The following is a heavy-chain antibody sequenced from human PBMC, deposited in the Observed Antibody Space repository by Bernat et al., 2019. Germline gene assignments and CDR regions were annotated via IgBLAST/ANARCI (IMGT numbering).Heavy chain of an antibody. D-gene: IGHD6-6*01. V-gene: IGHV3-30*18. CDR3: AKDLKQLYYYYYGMDV. CDR1: GFTFSSYG. CDR2: ISYDGSNK. Sequence: QVQLVESGGGVVQPGRSLRLSCAASGFTFSSYGMHWVRQAPGKGLEWVAVISYDGSNKYYADSVKGRFTISRDNSKNTLYQQMNSLRAEDMAVYYCAKDLKQLYYYYYGMDVWGQGTTVTVSS. J-gene: IGHJ6*02.